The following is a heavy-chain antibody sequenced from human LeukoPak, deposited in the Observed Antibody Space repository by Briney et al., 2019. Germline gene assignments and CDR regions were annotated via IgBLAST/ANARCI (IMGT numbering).Heavy chain of an antibody. CDR1: GFTFSSYS. Sequence: GGSLRLSCAASGFTFSSYSMNWVRQAPGKGLEWVSSISSSSSYIYYADSVKGRFTISRDNAKNSLYLQMNSLRAEDTAVYYCAREIGEYFYMDVWGKGTTVTVSS. V-gene: IGHV3-21*01. CDR3: AREIGEYFYMDV. CDR2: ISSSSSYI. J-gene: IGHJ6*03.